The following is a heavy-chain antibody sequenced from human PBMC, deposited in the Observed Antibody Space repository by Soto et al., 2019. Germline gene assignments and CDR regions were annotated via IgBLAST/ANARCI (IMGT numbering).Heavy chain of an antibody. V-gene: IGHV1-18*01. CDR2: ISAYNGNT. Sequence: ASVKVSCKASGYTFTSYGIIWVRQAPGQGLEWMGWISAYNGNTNYAQKLQGRVTMTTDTSTSTAYMELRSLRSDDTAVYYCARSQQWLVIDWFDPWGQGTLVTVSS. J-gene: IGHJ5*02. CDR1: GYTFTSYG. CDR3: ARSQQWLVIDWFDP. D-gene: IGHD6-19*01.